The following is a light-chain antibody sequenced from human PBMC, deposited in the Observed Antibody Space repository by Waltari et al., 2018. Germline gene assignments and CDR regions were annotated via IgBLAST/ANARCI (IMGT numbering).Light chain of an antibody. CDR3: AAWDDSLRGPV. CDR1: SSNLGRNF. J-gene: IGLJ3*02. Sequence: QSVLTQAPSASGTPGQRVTISCSGSSSNLGRNFVFWYQLLPGMAPKLLIFRNNQRPSGVPDRFSGSKSGTSASLAISGLRSEDEADYSCAAWDDSLRGPVFGTGTKLTV. CDR2: RNN. V-gene: IGLV1-47*01.